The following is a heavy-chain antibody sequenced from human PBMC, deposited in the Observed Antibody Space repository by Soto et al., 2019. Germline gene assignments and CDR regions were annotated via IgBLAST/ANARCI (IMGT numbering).Heavy chain of an antibody. D-gene: IGHD2-15*01. Sequence: QVQLVQSGAEVKKPGASVKVSCKASGYTFTSYGISWLRQAPGQGLEWMGWISAYNGNTNYAQKLQGRVTMTTDTSTSTAYMELRSLRSDDTAVYYCARDCSGGSCYKIYNWFDPWGQGTLVTVSS. J-gene: IGHJ5*02. CDR3: ARDCSGGSCYKIYNWFDP. CDR2: ISAYNGNT. CDR1: GYTFTSYG. V-gene: IGHV1-18*01.